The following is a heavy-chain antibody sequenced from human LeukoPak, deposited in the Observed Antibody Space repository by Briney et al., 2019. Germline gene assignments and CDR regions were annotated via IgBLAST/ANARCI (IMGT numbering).Heavy chain of an antibody. V-gene: IGHV3-48*03. CDR2: ISSSGNTI. CDR1: GFTFSIYE. Sequence: GGSLRLSCAASGFTFSIYEMNWVRQGPGKGLEWVSYISSSGNTIYYADSVRGRFTISRDNAKNSLYLQMNSLRAEDTAVYYCTQRMGFHWGQGTLVTVSS. J-gene: IGHJ4*02. CDR3: TQRMGFH.